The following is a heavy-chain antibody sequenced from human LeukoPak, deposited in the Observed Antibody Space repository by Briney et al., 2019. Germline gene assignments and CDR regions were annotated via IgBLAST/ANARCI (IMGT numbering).Heavy chain of an antibody. CDR3: ARDVGGAGSY. CDR2: IDTDGRTT. Sequence: GVSLRLSCAASGHTFSSYWMHWVRQAPGKGLVWVSRIDTDGRTTIYADSVKGRFTISRDNVQNTLYLQRNSLRAEDTAVYYCARDVGGAGSYWGQGTLVTVSS. D-gene: IGHD3-10*01. CDR1: GHTFSSYW. V-gene: IGHV3-74*01. J-gene: IGHJ4*02.